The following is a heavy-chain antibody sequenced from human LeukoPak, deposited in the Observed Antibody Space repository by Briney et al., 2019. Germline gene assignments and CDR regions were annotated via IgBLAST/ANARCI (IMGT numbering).Heavy chain of an antibody. CDR3: ARGYYYDSSGYWFDY. Sequence: SETLSLTCTVSGGSISSYYWSWIRQPAGKGLEWIGYIYYSGSTNYNPSLKSRVTISVDTSKNQFSLKLSSVTVADTAVYYCARGYYYDSSGYWFDYWGQGTLVTVSS. D-gene: IGHD3-22*01. V-gene: IGHV4-59*01. J-gene: IGHJ4*02. CDR1: GGSISSYY. CDR2: IYYSGST.